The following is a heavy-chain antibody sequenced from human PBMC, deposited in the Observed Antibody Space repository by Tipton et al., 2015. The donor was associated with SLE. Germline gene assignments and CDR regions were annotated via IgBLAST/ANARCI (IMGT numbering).Heavy chain of an antibody. Sequence: TLSLTCAVYGGSFSGYSWSWIRQPPGKGLEWIGEIDHFGNTNYSPSLKSRVTVSVDTSKNQFSLKLSSVTAADTAVYYCARVSGGIAYMDVWGKGTTVTFSS. CDR2: IDHFGNT. CDR3: ARVSGGIAYMDV. J-gene: IGHJ6*03. D-gene: IGHD6-13*01. CDR1: GGSFSGYS. V-gene: IGHV4-34*01.